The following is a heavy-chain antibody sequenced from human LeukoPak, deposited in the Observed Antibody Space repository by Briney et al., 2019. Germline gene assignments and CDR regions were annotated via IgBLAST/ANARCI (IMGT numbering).Heavy chain of an antibody. J-gene: IGHJ4*02. CDR3: ARDSMHSSGWSKVDY. CDR2: IYYSGST. D-gene: IGHD6-19*01. V-gene: IGHV4-39*02. CDR1: GVSISGSSYY. Sequence: SETLSLTCTVSGVSISGSSYYWGWIRQPPGKGLEWIGSIYYSGSTYYNPSLKSRVTISVDTSKNQFSLKLNSVTATDTAVYYCARDSMHSSGWSKVDYWGQGTLVTVSS.